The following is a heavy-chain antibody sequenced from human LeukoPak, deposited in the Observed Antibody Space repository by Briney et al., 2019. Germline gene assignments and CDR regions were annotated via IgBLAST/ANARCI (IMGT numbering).Heavy chain of an antibody. CDR1: GGSISSSSYY. Sequence: MPSETLSLTCTVSGGSISSSSYYWGWIRQPPGKGLEWIGSIYYSGSTYYNPSLKSRVTISVDTSKNQFSLKLSSVTAADTAVYYCARDYHDYGDYGSSYYFDYWGQGTLVTVSS. D-gene: IGHD4-17*01. CDR2: IYYSGST. J-gene: IGHJ4*02. CDR3: ARDYHDYGDYGSSYYFDY. V-gene: IGHV4-39*02.